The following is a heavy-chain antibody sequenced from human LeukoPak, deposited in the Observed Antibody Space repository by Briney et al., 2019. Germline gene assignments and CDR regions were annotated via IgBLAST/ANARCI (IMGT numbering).Heavy chain of an antibody. CDR3: ARGPYSYDSSGAFDI. J-gene: IGHJ3*02. D-gene: IGHD3-22*01. CDR2: IYHSGST. V-gene: IGHV4-38-2*02. Sequence: PSETLSLTCTVSGGSISSGYYWGWIRQPPGKGLEWIGSIYHSGSTYYNPSLKSRVTISVDTSKNQFSLKLSSVTAADTAVYFCARGPYSYDSSGAFDIWGQGTMVTVSS. CDR1: GGSISSGYY.